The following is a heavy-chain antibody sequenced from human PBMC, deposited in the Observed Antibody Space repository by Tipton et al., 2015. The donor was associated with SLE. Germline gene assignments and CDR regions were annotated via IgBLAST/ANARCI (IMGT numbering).Heavy chain of an antibody. CDR2: ISRSSATK. V-gene: IGHV3-48*01. CDR1: GFTFGSYS. J-gene: IGHJ4*02. D-gene: IGHD5-24*01. Sequence: SLRLSCAASGFTFGSYSMNWVRQAPGKGLEWVSYISRSSATKYNADSVKGRFTISRDNAKNSLYLQMNSLRAEDTAVYYCTRVGDGYLVRFDYWGQGTLVTVSS. CDR3: TRVGDGYLVRFDY.